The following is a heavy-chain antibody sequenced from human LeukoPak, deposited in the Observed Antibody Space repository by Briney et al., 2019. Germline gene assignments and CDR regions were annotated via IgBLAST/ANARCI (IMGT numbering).Heavy chain of an antibody. D-gene: IGHD3-9*01. J-gene: IGHJ4*02. CDR3: ARVRYSDVLTGYYGDGYFDY. CDR2: IYYTRST. CDR1: GGSISSYY. V-gene: IGHV4-59*01. Sequence: SETLSLTCTVPGGSISSYYWSWSRQPPAKGLEWIGYIYYTRSTHYNPSLKSRVTISVDTSKNLFSPELSYVSGADPGVLYEARVRYSDVLTGYYGDGYFDYWGQGNLVTVSS.